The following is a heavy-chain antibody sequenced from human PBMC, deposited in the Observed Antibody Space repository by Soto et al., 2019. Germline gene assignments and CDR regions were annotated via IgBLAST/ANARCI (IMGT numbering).Heavy chain of an antibody. Sequence: QVQLLQSGAEVKNPGASVKVSCRPSGYTLSNNYGISWVRQAPGQGLEWMGWINSYNGVTNNARKFQDRVTLTTDASTTTAYMELRSLSSDDTAIYDCARDRQNYGSLDYWGQGTLVTVSS. V-gene: IGHV1-18*01. CDR1: GYTLSNNYG. CDR3: ARDRQNYGSLDY. CDR2: INSYNGVT. J-gene: IGHJ4*02. D-gene: IGHD4-17*01.